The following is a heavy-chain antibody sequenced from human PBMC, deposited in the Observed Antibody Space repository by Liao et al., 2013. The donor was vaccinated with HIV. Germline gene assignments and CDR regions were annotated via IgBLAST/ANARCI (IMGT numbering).Heavy chain of an antibody. D-gene: IGHD3-16*01. CDR1: GGSFSAYY. CDR3: AKYDDLTFGYFHH. Sequence: QVQLQQWGAGLLKSSETLSLTCAVYGGSFSAYYWSWIRQPPGKGLEWIGYIYHSGSTYYNPSLKSRVTISVDRSKNQFSLKLSSVTAADTAVYYCAKYDDLTFGYFHHWGQGTLVTVSS. CDR2: IYHSGST. J-gene: IGHJ1*01. V-gene: IGHV4-34*01.